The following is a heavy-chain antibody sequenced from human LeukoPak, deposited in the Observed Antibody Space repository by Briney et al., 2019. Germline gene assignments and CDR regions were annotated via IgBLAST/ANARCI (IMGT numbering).Heavy chain of an antibody. J-gene: IGHJ4*02. Sequence: GGSLRLSCAASGFTFSSYWMSWVRQAPGKGLEWVANIRQDGSEKYYVDSVKGRFTISRDNAKNSLYLQMNSLRAEDTAVYYCARPGGSSSSPDFDYWGQGTLVTVSS. CDR2: IRQDGSEK. CDR1: GFTFSSYW. CDR3: ARPGGSSSSPDFDY. D-gene: IGHD6-6*01. V-gene: IGHV3-7*03.